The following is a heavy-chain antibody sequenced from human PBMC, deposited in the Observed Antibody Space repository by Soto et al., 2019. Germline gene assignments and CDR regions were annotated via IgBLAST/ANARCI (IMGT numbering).Heavy chain of an antibody. CDR3: ARDLTMITFGAVLANHDYYGMDF. CDR1: GFTISSYG. J-gene: IGHJ6*02. V-gene: IGHV3-33*01. D-gene: IGHD3-16*02. Sequence: PGGSLRLSCAASGFTISSYGMHWVRQAPGKGLECVAVIWYDASNKYYADSVKGRFTISRDNSKNTLYLQMNSLRAEDTAVYYCARDLTMITFGAVLANHDYYGMDFWGQGTTVTVSS. CDR2: IWYDASNK.